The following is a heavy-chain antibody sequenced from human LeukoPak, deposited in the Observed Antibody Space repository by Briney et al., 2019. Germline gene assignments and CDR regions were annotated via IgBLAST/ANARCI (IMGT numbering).Heavy chain of an antibody. Sequence: PGRSLRLSCAASGFTFDDYAMHWVRQAPGKGLEWVSGISWNSGSIGYADSVKGRFTISRDNAKNSLYLQMNSLRAEDMALYYRAKGQQLAAGAFDYWGQGTLVTVSS. CDR3: AKGQQLAAGAFDY. CDR1: GFTFDDYA. CDR2: ISWNSGSI. V-gene: IGHV3-9*03. J-gene: IGHJ4*02. D-gene: IGHD6-13*01.